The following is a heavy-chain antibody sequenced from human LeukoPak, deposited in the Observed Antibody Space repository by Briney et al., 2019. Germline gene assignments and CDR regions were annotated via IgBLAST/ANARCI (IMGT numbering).Heavy chain of an antibody. CDR3: ARGNWYFDL. V-gene: IGHV4-30-2*01. Sequence: SSETLSLTCAVSGGSISSGGYSWGWIRQPPGKGLEWIGSIYHSGSTSYNPSLKSRLTISVDRSKSRFSLKLSSVTAADTAVYYCARGNWYFDLWGRGTLVTVSS. CDR2: IYHSGST. J-gene: IGHJ2*01. CDR1: GGSISSGGYS.